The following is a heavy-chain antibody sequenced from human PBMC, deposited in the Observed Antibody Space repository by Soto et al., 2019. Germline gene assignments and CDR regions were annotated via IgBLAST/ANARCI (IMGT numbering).Heavy chain of an antibody. D-gene: IGHD4-17*01. Sequence: QVQLVESGGGVVQPGRSLRLYCAASGFTFSSHVMHWVRQAPGKGLEWVAVIWYDGSNEYYADSVKGRFTISRDNSKNTLYLQMNSLRVEDTAVYNCATEPSMYGDYWGTCGYWGRGTLVTVSS. J-gene: IGHJ4*02. CDR3: ATEPSMYGDYWGTCGY. V-gene: IGHV3-33*01. CDR1: GFTFSSHV. CDR2: IWYDGSNE.